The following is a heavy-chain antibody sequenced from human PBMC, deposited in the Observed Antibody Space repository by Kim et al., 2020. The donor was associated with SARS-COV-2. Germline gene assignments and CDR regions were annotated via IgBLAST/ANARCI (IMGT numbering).Heavy chain of an antibody. CDR3: ARHAESGITKNWFDP. Sequence: GESLKISCKGSGYSFTSYWITWVRQMPGKGLEWMGRIDPSDSYSNYSPSFQGHVTISADRSINTAYLQWSSLKASDTAMYYCARHAESGITKNWFDPWGQGTLVTISS. V-gene: IGHV5-10-1*01. D-gene: IGHD1-20*01. J-gene: IGHJ5*02. CDR2: IDPSDSYS. CDR1: GYSFTSYW.